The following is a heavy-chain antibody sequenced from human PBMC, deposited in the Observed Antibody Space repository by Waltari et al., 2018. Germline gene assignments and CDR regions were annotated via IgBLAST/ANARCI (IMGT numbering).Heavy chain of an antibody. CDR1: GCTFSDYW. V-gene: IGHV3-7*01. Sequence: EVQVVASGGGLVQPGGSLRLSCAAWGCTFSDYWMDWVRQAPGKGLEWVANINQDGSEKHYVGSLKGRVTVSRDNAKNSLYLQINSLRAEDTAVYYCSNSLNYWGQGTLVTVSS. J-gene: IGHJ4*02. CDR3: SNSLNY. CDR2: INQDGSEK.